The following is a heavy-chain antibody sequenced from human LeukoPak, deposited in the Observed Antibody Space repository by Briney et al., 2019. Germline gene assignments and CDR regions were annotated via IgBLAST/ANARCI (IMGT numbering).Heavy chain of an antibody. D-gene: IGHD1-1*01. V-gene: IGHV3-21*01. CDR2: ISSNSSYK. J-gene: IGHJ4*02. CDR1: GFTFSSYS. Sequence: GGSLRLSCVASGFTFSSYSMNWVRQAPGKGLEWVSSISSNSSYKYYTDSVKGRFTISRDNAKSSLYLQMNSLRAEDTAVYYCARSAAGTYYWGQGTLVTVSS. CDR3: ARSAAGTYY.